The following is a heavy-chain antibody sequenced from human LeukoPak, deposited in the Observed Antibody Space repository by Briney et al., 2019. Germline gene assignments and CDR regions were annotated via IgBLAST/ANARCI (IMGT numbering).Heavy chain of an antibody. Sequence: GGALRPSCAASGFTFSNYAVTGVRDAPGRGVGGGATITNGAGATSYANSVKGRFTISRDDSKTTLYLQMNSLRAEDTAVYYCAKDAGGTPPMHRRDYWGQGTLVTVSS. J-gene: IGHJ4*02. CDR1: GFTFSNYA. CDR2: ITNGAGAT. D-gene: IGHD1-1*01. CDR3: AKDAGGTPPMHRRDY. V-gene: IGHV3-23*01.